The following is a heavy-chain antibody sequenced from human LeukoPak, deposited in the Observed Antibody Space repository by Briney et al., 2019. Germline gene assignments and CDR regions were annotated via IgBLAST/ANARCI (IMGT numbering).Heavy chain of an antibody. CDR3: ARDGDENWFDP. J-gene: IGHJ5*02. V-gene: IGHV4-59*01. D-gene: IGHD2-21*02. Sequence: PSETLSLTCTVSGGSISSYYWSWIRQPPGKGLEWIGYIYYSGGTNYNPSLKSRVTISVDTSKNQFSLKLSSVTAADTAVYYCARDGDENWFDPWGQGTLVTVSP. CDR1: GGSISSYY. CDR2: IYYSGGT.